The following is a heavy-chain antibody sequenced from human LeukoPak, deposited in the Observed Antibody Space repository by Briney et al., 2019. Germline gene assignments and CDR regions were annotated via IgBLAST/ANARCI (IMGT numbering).Heavy chain of an antibody. Sequence: SETLSLTCTVSGGSISSYYWSWIRQPPGKGLEWIGYIYYSGSTNYNPSLKSRVTISVDTSKNQFSLKLSSVTAADTAVYYCARGYHDYGDYVDAFDIWGQGTMVTVSS. J-gene: IGHJ3*02. V-gene: IGHV4-59*12. D-gene: IGHD4-17*01. CDR1: GGSISSYY. CDR2: IYYSGST. CDR3: ARGYHDYGDYVDAFDI.